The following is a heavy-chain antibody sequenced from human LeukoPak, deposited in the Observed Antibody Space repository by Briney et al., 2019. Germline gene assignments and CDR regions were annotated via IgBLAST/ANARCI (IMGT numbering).Heavy chain of an antibody. D-gene: IGHD5-12*01. J-gene: IGHJ6*03. CDR3: ARVLAGYSGSYYYYYMDV. CDR1: GGSISSYY. V-gene: IGHV4-4*07. CDR2: IYTSGSN. Sequence: KSSETLSLTCTVSGGSISSYYWSWIRQPAGKGLEWIGRIYTSGSNNYNPSLKSRVTMSVDTSKNQFSLKLSSVTAADTAMYYCARVLAGYSGSYYYYYMDVWGKGTTVTISS.